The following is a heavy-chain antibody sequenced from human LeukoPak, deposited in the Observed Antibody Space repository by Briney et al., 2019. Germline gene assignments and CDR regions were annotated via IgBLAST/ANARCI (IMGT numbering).Heavy chain of an antibody. Sequence: GGSLRLSCAASGFTFSNYDMMWVRQAPGRGLEGVATISGSGGSTYYADSVKGRFTISRDNSRDTLYLQMDSLRAADTAVYSCAKAIGYSSGSYYYMDVWGKGTTVTVSS. V-gene: IGHV3-23*01. CDR1: GFTFSNYD. CDR2: ISGSGGST. J-gene: IGHJ6*03. CDR3: AKAIGYSSGSYYYMDV. D-gene: IGHD5-18*01.